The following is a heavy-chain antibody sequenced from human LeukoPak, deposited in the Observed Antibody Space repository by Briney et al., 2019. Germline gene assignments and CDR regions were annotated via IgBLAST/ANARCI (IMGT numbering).Heavy chain of an antibody. CDR2: IYYSGST. Sequence: SETLSLTCTASGGSISSHYWSWIRQPPGKGLEWIGYIYYSGSTNYNPSLKCRVTISVDTSKNQFSLKLSSVTAADTAVYYCARITMVRGVIKDPYYFDYWGQGTLVTVSS. V-gene: IGHV4-59*11. CDR1: GGSISSHY. CDR3: ARITMVRGVIKDPYYFDY. J-gene: IGHJ4*02. D-gene: IGHD3-10*01.